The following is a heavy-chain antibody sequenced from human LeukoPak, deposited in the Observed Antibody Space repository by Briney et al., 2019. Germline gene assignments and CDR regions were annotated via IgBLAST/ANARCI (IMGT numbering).Heavy chain of an antibody. CDR2: VYYSGST. D-gene: IGHD3-22*01. CDR1: GGSINSYY. Sequence: SETQSLTCTVSGGSINSYYWSWIRQPPGKGLEWIGYVYYSGSTNYNPSLKSRVTISVGTSKNQFSLKLTSVTAADTAVYYCARLGGYYFDYWGQGALVAVSS. J-gene: IGHJ4*02. V-gene: IGHV4-59*01. CDR3: ARLGGYYFDY.